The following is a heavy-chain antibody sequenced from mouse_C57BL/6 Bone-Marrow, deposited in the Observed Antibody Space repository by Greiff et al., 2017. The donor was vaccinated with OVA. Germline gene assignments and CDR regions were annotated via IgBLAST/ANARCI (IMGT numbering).Heavy chain of an antibody. V-gene: IGHV1-54*01. J-gene: IGHJ2*01. D-gene: IGHD1-1*01. CDR2: INPGSGGT. CDR3: ARRDSGGSSTLDY. CDR1: GYAFTNYL. Sequence: VQLQQSGAELVRPGTSVKVSCKASGYAFTNYLIEWVKQRPGQGLEWIGVINPGSGGTNYNEKFKGKATLTADKSSSTAYMQLSSLTSEDSAVYFCARRDSGGSSTLDYWGQGTTLTVSS.